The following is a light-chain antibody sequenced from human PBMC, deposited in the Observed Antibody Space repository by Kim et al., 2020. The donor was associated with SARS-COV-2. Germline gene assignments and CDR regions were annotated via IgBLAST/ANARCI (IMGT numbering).Light chain of an antibody. J-gene: IGLJ3*02. Sequence: TVTLTCASSTGAVTSGYYPNWFQQKPGQAPRALIYSTTNKHAWTPARFSGSLLGGKAALTLSGVQPEDEADYYCLLHCGGTQFWVFGGGTQLTVL. V-gene: IGLV7-43*01. CDR2: STT. CDR3: LLHCGGTQFWV. CDR1: TGAVTSGYY.